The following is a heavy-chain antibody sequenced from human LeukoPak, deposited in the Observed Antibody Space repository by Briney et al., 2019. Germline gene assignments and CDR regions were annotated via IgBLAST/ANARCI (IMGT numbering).Heavy chain of an antibody. CDR1: GFTFRSYW. Sequence: GGSLRLSCAASGFTFRSYWMSWVRQAPGKGLEWVANVKQDGSEKKYVDSVKGRFTISRDNAKNSLYLQMDSLRAEDTAVYYCARYHYGDHPFDPWGQGTLVTVSS. CDR2: VKQDGSEK. V-gene: IGHV3-7*01. J-gene: IGHJ5*02. CDR3: ARYHYGDHPFDP. D-gene: IGHD4-17*01.